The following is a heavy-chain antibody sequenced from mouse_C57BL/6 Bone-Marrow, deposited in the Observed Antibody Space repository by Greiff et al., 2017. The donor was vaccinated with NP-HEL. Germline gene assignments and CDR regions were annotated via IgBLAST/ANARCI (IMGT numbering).Heavy chain of an antibody. Sequence: QVQLQQSGAELARPGASVKLSCKASGYTFTSYGISWVKQRTGQGLEWIGEIYPRSGNTYYNEKFKGKATLTADKSSSTAYMELRSLTSEDSAVYFCARGGYYYGRTFAYWGQGTLVTVSA. CDR1: GYTFTSYG. CDR2: IYPRSGNT. D-gene: IGHD1-1*01. CDR3: ARGGYYYGRTFAY. J-gene: IGHJ3*01. V-gene: IGHV1-81*01.